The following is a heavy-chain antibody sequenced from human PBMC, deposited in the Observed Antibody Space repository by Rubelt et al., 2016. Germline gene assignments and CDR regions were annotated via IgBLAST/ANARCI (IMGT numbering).Heavy chain of an antibody. J-gene: IGHJ4*02. D-gene: IGHD5-12*01. V-gene: IGHV3-48*03. CDR1: GFTLRNYW. CDR2: ISGSGSTI. Sequence: EVKLVDSGGGLVQRGGSLRLSCAVSGFTLRNYWISWVRQAPGRGLEWVSYISGSGSTIHYADSVKGRFTISRDNAKNSLYMQRNSRRAEDTAVYYCARGAGGYGHFDYWGLGTLVTVSS. CDR3: ARGAGGYGHFDY.